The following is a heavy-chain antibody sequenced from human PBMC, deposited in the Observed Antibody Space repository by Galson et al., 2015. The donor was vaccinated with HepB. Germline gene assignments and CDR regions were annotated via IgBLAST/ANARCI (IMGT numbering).Heavy chain of an antibody. J-gene: IGHJ4*02. V-gene: IGHV3-53*01. Sequence: SLRLSCAASGFTVSSKYMTWVRQAPGKGLEWVSVIYTSGSTHYADSVKGRFTISRDSSKNTLYLQMNSLRADDTAVYYCAREGGEDYGDYLGFWGQGTLVTVSS. CDR3: AREGGEDYGDYLGF. CDR1: GFTVSSKY. CDR2: IYTSGST. D-gene: IGHD3-16*01.